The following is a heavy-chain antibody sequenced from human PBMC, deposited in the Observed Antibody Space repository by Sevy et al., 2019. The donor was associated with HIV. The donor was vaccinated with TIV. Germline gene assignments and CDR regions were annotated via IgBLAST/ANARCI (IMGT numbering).Heavy chain of an antibody. J-gene: IGHJ3*01. CDR3: AKALNPALGSMLEVNLRSLEGFDV. CDR2: ISGPGYGT. D-gene: IGHD3-22*01. Sequence: GGSLRLSCAASGFTFNTHAMNWVRQAPGKGLEWVSVISGPGYGTNYADSVKGRFTISRDNSKNTLFLQMNSLRADDTAVYYSAKALNPALGSMLEVNLRSLEGFDVWGQGTMVTVSS. CDR1: GFTFNTHA. V-gene: IGHV3-23*01.